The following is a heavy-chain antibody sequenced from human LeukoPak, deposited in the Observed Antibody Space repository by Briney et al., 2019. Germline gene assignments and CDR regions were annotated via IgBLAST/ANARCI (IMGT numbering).Heavy chain of an antibody. CDR1: GYTFTSYY. V-gene: IGHV1-46*01. Sequence: ASVKVSCKASGYTFTSYYMHWVRQAPGQGLEWMGIINPSGGSTSYAQKFQGRVTMTRDTSTSTVYMELSSLRSEDTAVYYCAGDRRGVIAVAGTWGYFDYWGQGTLVTVSS. CDR2: INPSGGST. J-gene: IGHJ4*02. D-gene: IGHD6-19*01. CDR3: AGDRRGVIAVAGTWGYFDY.